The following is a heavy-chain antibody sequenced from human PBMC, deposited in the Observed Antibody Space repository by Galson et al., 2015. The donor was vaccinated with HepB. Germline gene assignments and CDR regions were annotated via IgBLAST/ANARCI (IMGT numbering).Heavy chain of an antibody. D-gene: IGHD2-15*01. Sequence: SVKVSCKASGYTFTSYYMHWVRQAPGQGLEWMGIINPSGGSTSYAQKFQGRVTMTRDTSTSTVYMELSSLRSEDTAVYYCARDRYCSGGSCYSLHYWGQGTLVTVSS. CDR1: GYTFTSYY. J-gene: IGHJ4*02. CDR3: ARDRYCSGGSCYSLHY. V-gene: IGHV1-46*03. CDR2: INPSGGST.